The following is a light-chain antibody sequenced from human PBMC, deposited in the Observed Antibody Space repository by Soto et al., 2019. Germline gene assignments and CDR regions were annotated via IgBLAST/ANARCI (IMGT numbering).Light chain of an antibody. CDR2: DAS. CDR3: QQRSNLIT. CDR1: QSVSSY. J-gene: IGKJ5*01. V-gene: IGKV3-11*01. Sequence: EIVLTQSPATLSLSPGERATLFCRASQSVSSYLAWYQQKPGQAPRLLIYDASNRATGIPARFSGGGSGTDFTLTISSLEPEDFAVYYCQQRSNLITFGQGTRLEI.